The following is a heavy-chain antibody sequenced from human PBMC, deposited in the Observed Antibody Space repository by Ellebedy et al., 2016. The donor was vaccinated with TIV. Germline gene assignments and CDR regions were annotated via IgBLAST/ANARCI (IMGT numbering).Heavy chain of an antibody. J-gene: IGHJ4*02. CDR2: IREDGGLQ. CDR1: GFIFDDYW. Sequence: GESLKISCAASGFIFDDYWMAWVRQAPGKGLEWAANIREDGGLQWYADSVKGRFTISRDNAKNSMYLQMNGLRDEDTAVYYCARDENYVAEVIDYWGQGTLVTVSS. D-gene: IGHD1-7*01. CDR3: ARDENYVAEVIDY. V-gene: IGHV3-7*01.